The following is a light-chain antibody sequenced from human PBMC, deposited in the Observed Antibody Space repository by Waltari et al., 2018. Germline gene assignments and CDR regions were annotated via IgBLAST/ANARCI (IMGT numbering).Light chain of an antibody. J-gene: IGLJ1*01. V-gene: IGLV1-40*01. CDR1: SSNLGAGYG. CDR2: CND. Sequence: QSVLTQPPSVSGAPGQRVTISCTGSSSNLGAGYGLYWYQQLPGTAPKFLISCNDNRPSGVPDRFSASRSGTSASLVITGLQAEDEADYYCQSYDITLTAPYVFGTGTKVTVL. CDR3: QSYDITLTAPYV.